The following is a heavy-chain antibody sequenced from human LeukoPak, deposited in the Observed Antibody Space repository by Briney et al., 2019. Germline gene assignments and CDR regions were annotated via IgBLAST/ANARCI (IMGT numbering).Heavy chain of an antibody. CDR3: ARGASSREFDY. J-gene: IGHJ4*02. CDR1: GGSIHSYY. D-gene: IGHD6-13*01. CDR2: IYYNGNT. Sequence: SETLSLTCTVSGGSIHSYYWSWIRQPPGKGLEWIGNIYYNGNTNYNPSLRSRVTISVDTSKNQLSLKVSSVTAADTAVYYCARGASSREFDYWGQGTLVTVSS. V-gene: IGHV4-59*01.